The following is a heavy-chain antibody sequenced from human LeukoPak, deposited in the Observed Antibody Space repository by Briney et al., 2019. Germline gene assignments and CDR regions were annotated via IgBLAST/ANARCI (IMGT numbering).Heavy chain of an antibody. CDR2: INYSGST. D-gene: IGHD3-10*01. J-gene: IGHJ6*02. Sequence: SETLSLTCTVSGCSISSYYLSWIRQPPGKGLEWIGYINYSGSTNYNPSLKSRVTISVDTSKNQFSLKLSSVTAADTAVYYCARVCPHDGDYYYYYGMDVWGQGTTVTVSS. CDR3: ARVCPHDGDYYYYYGMDV. V-gene: IGHV4-59*01. CDR1: GCSISSYY.